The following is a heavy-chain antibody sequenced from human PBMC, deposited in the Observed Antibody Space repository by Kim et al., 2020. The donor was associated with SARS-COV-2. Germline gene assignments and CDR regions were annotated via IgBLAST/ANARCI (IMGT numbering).Heavy chain of an antibody. CDR1: GGSFSGYY. Sequence: SETLSLTCAVYGGSFSGYYWSWIRQPPGKGLEWIGEINHSGSTNYNPSLKSRVTISVDTSKNQFSLKLSSVTAADTAVYYCASLLSYYYDSSGYQKDYWGQGTLVTVSS. J-gene: IGHJ4*02. CDR2: INHSGST. D-gene: IGHD3-22*01. CDR3: ASLLSYYYDSSGYQKDY. V-gene: IGHV4-34*01.